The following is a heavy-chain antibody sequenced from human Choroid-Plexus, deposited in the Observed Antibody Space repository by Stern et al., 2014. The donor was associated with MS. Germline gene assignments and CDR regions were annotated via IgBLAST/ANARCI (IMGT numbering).Heavy chain of an antibody. CDR1: GFTFGSCA. D-gene: IGHD2/OR15-2a*01. CDR2: VSYDGSNK. CDR3: AKDRQYLTYFFDH. Sequence: DQLVESGGGVVQPGRPLRLSCVASGFTFGSCAMHWVRQAPGKGLAWVAGVSYDGSNKYYADSVKGRFTISRDNSQNTLYIQMSSLRPEDTAVYYCAKDRQYLTYFFDHWGQGSLVTVSS. J-gene: IGHJ5*02. V-gene: IGHV3-30*18.